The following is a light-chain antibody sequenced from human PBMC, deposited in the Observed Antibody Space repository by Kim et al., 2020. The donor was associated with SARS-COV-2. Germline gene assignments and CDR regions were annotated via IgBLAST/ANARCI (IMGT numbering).Light chain of an antibody. J-gene: IGLJ2*01. CDR3: VSWDGSLGGFV. V-gene: IGLV1-47*01. CDR1: SSNIGSNY. CDR2: KND. Sequence: QSVLTQPPSTSGTPGQTVTISCSGSSSNIGSNYVHWYQHFPGAAPKVVIFKNDQRPSGVPDRFSGSKSGTSASLAISGLRSEDEADYYCVSWDGSLGGFVFGGGTQLTVL.